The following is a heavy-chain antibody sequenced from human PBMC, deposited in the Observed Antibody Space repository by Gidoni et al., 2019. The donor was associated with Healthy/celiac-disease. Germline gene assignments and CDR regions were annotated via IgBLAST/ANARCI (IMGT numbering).Heavy chain of an antibody. CDR1: GGSVSSGSYY. D-gene: IGHD1-7*01. Sequence: QVQLQESGPGLVKPSETLSLTCTVSGGSVSSGSYYWRWIRQPPGKGLEWIGYIYYSGCTNYNPSLKSRVTISVDTSKNQFSLKLSSVTAADTAVYYCARVLRGLELRLDPWGQGTLVTVSS. V-gene: IGHV4-61*01. J-gene: IGHJ5*02. CDR2: IYYSGCT. CDR3: ARVLRGLELRLDP.